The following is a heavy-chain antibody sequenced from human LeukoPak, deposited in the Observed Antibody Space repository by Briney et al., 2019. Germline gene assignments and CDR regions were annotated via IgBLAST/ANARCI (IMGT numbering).Heavy chain of an antibody. CDR1: GYTFTGYY. D-gene: IGHD5-18*01. CDR2: INPNSGGT. CDR3: AGYSYGSGTFDY. Sequence: ASVKVSCKASGYTFTGYYMHWVRQAPGQGLEWMGWINPNSGGTNYAQKFQGRVTMTRDTSISTAYMELSRLGSDDTAVYYCAGYSYGSGTFDYWGQGTLVTVSS. J-gene: IGHJ4*02. V-gene: IGHV1-2*02.